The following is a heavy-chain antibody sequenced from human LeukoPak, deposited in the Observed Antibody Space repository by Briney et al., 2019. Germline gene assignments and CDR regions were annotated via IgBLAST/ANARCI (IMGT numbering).Heavy chain of an antibody. CDR1: GCTFPNYA. D-gene: IGHD6-13*01. V-gene: IGHV1-2*02. CDR3: APSQYSGSWYRY. CDR2: INPYRCGT. Sequence: ASVKVSCKASGCTFPNYAMNELRQAPAQGLEGMGWINPYRCGTNYAQKFQGRVTMTRDTSISTAYMELSRLRSDDTAVYYCAPSQYSGSWYRYWGQGTLVTVSS. J-gene: IGHJ4*02.